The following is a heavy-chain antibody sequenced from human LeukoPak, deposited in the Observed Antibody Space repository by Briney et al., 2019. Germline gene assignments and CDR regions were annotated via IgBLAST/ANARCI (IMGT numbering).Heavy chain of an antibody. D-gene: IGHD3-3*01. CDR3: ARALSDIWSGYSFYGMDV. CDR1: GFTVSSNY. CDR2: IYSGGST. V-gene: IGHV3-53*04. Sequence: PGGSLRLSCAASGFTVSSNYMSWVRQAPGKGLEWVSVIYSGGSTYYADSVKGRFTISRHNSKNTLYLQMNSLRAGDTAVYYCARALSDIWSGYSFYGMDVWGQGTTVTVS. J-gene: IGHJ6*02.